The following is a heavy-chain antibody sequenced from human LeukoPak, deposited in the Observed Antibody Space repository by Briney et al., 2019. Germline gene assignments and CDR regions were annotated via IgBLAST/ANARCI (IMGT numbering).Heavy chain of an antibody. J-gene: IGHJ4*02. Sequence: GGSLRLSCAASGFTFSDFYMSWIRQAPGKGLEWVSYISNIGGTIYYADSVKGRFTISRDNAKNSLYLQMNSLRAEDTAVYYCAKDEGSGGDYQFDYWGQGTLVTVSS. V-gene: IGHV3-11*04. CDR1: GFTFSDFY. CDR3: AKDEGSGGDYQFDY. D-gene: IGHD4-17*01. CDR2: ISNIGGTI.